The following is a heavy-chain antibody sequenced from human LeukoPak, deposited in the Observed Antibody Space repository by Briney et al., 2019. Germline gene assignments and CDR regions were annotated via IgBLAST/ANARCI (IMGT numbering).Heavy chain of an antibody. V-gene: IGHV1-46*01. CDR1: GYTFTSYY. D-gene: IGHD1-26*01. CDR2: INPSGGST. CDR3: ATERGGIVGAPTRNYGMDV. Sequence: GASVKVSCKASGYTFTSYYMHWVRQAPGQGLEWMGIINPSGGSTSYAQKFQGRVTMTRDTSTSTVYMELSSLRSEDTAVYYCATERGGIVGAPTRNYGMDVWGQGTTVTVSS. J-gene: IGHJ6*02.